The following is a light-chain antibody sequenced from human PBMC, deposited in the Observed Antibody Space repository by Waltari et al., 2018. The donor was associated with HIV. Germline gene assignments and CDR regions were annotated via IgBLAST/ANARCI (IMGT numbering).Light chain of an antibody. CDR2: EVS. CDR1: SSDVGGYDF. J-gene: IGLJ2*01. CDR3: SSYTGSSTYVV. V-gene: IGLV2-14*01. Sequence: QSALTQPASVSGSPGQSITISCAATSSDVGGYDFVSWYQQHPGKAPKLMIYEVSNRPSGVSNRFSGSKSGNTASLTVSGLQAEDEADYYCSSYTGSSTYVVFGGGTKLTVL.